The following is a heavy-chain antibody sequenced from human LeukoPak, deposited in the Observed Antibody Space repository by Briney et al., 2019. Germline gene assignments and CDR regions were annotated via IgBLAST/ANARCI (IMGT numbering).Heavy chain of an antibody. V-gene: IGHV4-39*01. D-gene: IGHD4-17*01. CDR2: IYYSGST. CDR1: GGSISSSSYY. CDR3: ARHPYGDYPIDY. Sequence: SETLSLTCTVSGGSISSSSYYWGWIRQPPGKGLEWIGSIYYSGSTYYNPSLKSRVTISVDTSKNQFSLKLSSVTAADTAVYYCARHPYGDYPIDYWGQGTLVTVSS. J-gene: IGHJ4*02.